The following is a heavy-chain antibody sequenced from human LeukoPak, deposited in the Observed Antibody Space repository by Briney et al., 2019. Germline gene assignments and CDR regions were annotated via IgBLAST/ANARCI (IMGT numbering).Heavy chain of an antibody. CDR2: IYHSGST. V-gene: IGHV4-30-2*01. CDR1: AGSISSGGYS. D-gene: IGHD3-9*01. CDR3: ARVGGILTGYWYFDY. Sequence: PSQTLSLTGAVSAGSISSGGYSWSWIRQPPGKGLEWIGYIYHSGSTYYNPSLKSRVTISADRSTNQFSLKLSSVTAADTAVYYCARVGGILTGYWYFDYWGQGTLVTVSS. J-gene: IGHJ4*02.